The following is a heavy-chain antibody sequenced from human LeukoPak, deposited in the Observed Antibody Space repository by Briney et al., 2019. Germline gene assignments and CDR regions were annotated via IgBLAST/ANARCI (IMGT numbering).Heavy chain of an antibody. CDR1: GFTFSSYA. J-gene: IGHJ4*02. CDR3: AKGIVAASTPFDY. Sequence: GGSLRLSCAASGFTFSSYAMSWVRQAPGKGLEWVSAISGSGGSTYYAGSVKGRFTISRDNSKNTLYLQMNSLRAEDTAVYYCAKGIVAASTPFDYWGQGALVTVSS. CDR2: ISGSGGST. V-gene: IGHV3-23*01. D-gene: IGHD1-26*01.